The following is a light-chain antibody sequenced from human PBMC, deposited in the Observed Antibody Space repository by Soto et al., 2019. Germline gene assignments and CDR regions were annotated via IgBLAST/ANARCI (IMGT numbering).Light chain of an antibody. CDR3: TQIKQVPGT. CDR2: RVF. CDR1: QSLQHSNGYTY. J-gene: IGKJ5*01. Sequence: VMTQSRSCLLVNSGGPASLSWRASQSLQHSNGYTYLHWYLQKPGQSPQLLIYRVFNHLSGVTDRFSGSGSGSDFTLRISCVEREDVGVYDCTQIKQVPGTCGQGT. V-gene: IGKV2D-29*02.